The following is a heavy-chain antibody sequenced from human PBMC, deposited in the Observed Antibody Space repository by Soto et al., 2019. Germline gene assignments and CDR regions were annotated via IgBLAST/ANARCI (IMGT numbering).Heavy chain of an antibody. J-gene: IGHJ6*02. Sequence: QVQLVQSGAEVKKPGSSVKVSCKASGGTFSSYTISWVRQAPGQGLEWMGRIIPILGIANYAQKFQGRVTIPADKSTSTAYMERSSLRSEDTAVYYCAREGREPRDVWGQGTTVTVSS. CDR2: IIPILGIA. CDR1: GGTFSSYT. D-gene: IGHD1-1*01. V-gene: IGHV1-69*08. CDR3: AREGREPRDV.